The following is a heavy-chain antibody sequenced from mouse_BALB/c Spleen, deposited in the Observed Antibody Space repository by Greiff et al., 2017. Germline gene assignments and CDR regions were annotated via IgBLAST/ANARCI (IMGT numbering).Heavy chain of an antibody. Sequence: EVMLVESGGGLVKPGGSLKLSCAASGFTFSDYYMYWVRQTPEKRLEWVATISDGGSYTYYPDSVKGRFTISRDNAKNNLYLQMSSLKSEDTAMYYCAREYYRYGYAMDYWGQGTSVTVSA. V-gene: IGHV5-4*02. CDR1: GFTFSDYY. J-gene: IGHJ4*01. CDR2: ISDGGSYT. CDR3: AREYYRYGYAMDY. D-gene: IGHD2-14*01.